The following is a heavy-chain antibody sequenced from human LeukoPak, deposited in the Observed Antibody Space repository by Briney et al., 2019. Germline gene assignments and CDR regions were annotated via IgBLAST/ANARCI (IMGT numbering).Heavy chain of an antibody. V-gene: IGHV4-34*01. J-gene: IGHJ4*02. CDR1: GGSFSGYY. Sequence: SETLSLTCAVYGGSFSGYYWSWIRQPPGKGLEWIGEINHSGSTNYNPSLKSRVTISVDTSKDQFSLKLSSVTAADTAVYYCARTGSWYYYFDYWGQGALVTVSS. CDR2: INHSGST. CDR3: ARTGSWYYYFDY. D-gene: IGHD6-13*01.